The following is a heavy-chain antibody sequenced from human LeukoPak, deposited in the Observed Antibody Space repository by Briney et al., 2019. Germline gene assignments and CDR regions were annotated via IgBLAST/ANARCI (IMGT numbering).Heavy chain of an antibody. CDR2: ISGYNGDT. D-gene: IGHD2-15*01. J-gene: IGHJ4*02. V-gene: IGHV1-18*04. CDR3: ARDDCSGGSCSRY. CDR1: GYTFTNHG. Sequence: ASVKVSCKSSGYTFTNHGISWVRQAPGQGLEWMGWISGYNGDTRYAQDLQGRVTVTTDTSTSTAYMELRSLRSDDTAVYYCARDDCSGGSCSRYWGQGTLVTVSS.